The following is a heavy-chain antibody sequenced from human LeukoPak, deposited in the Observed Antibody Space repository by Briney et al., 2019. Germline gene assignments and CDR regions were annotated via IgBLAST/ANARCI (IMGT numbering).Heavy chain of an antibody. CDR1: GFTFSSYA. CDR2: ISYDGSNK. J-gene: IGHJ4*02. CDR3: ARDMSGDLGQTYFDY. Sequence: GGSLRLSCAASGFTFSSYAMHWVRQAPGKGLEWVAVISYDGSNKYYADSVKGRFTISRDNSKNTLYLQMNSLRAEDTAVYYCARDMSGDLGQTYFDYWGQGTLVTVSS. V-gene: IGHV3-30-3*01. D-gene: IGHD3-10*02.